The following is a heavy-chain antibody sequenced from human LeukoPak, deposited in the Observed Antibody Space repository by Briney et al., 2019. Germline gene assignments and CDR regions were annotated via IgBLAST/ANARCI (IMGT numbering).Heavy chain of an antibody. J-gene: IGHJ4*02. V-gene: IGHV3-11*01. CDR2: ISSSGSTI. CDR3: AKDTVRGVIINYFDY. D-gene: IGHD3-10*01. Sequence: KAGGSLRLSCAASGFTFSDYYMSWIRQAPGKGLEWVSYISSSGSTIYYADSVKGRFTISRDNAKNSLYLQMNSLRAEDTAVYYCAKDTVRGVIINYFDYWGQGTLVTVSS. CDR1: GFTFSDYY.